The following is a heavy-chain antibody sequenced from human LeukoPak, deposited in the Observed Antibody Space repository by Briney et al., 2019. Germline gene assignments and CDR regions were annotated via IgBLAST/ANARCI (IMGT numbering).Heavy chain of an antibody. J-gene: IGHJ4*02. Sequence: SETLSLTCAVYGGSFSGYYWSWIRQPPGKGLEWIGEINHSGSTNYNPSLKSRVTISVDTSKNQFSLKLSSVTAADTAVYYCARDRGNLRRDYFDYWGQGTLVTVSS. CDR3: ARDRGNLRRDYFDY. CDR1: GGSFSGYY. V-gene: IGHV4-34*01. D-gene: IGHD3-10*01. CDR2: INHSGST.